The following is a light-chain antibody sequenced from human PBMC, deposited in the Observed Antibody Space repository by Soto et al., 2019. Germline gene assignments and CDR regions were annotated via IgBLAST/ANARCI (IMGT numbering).Light chain of an antibody. CDR2: AAS. CDR1: QSINSY. Sequence: EIKMTESTTTLPPSLGHIITITSRASQSINSYLNWYQQKPGKAPKLLIYAASSLQSGVPSRFSGSASGTDFTLTISSLQPEDFATYYCQQSYSTPSTFGQGTLLEIK. CDR3: QQSYSTPST. V-gene: IGKV1-39*01. J-gene: IGKJ5*01.